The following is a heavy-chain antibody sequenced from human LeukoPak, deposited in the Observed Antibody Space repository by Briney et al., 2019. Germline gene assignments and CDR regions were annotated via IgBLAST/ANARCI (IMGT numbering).Heavy chain of an antibody. CDR1: GYTVTSYG. CDR2: ITAYNGNT. J-gene: IGHJ6*03. CDR3: ARTTEGGYTYGYFYYYYMDV. V-gene: IGHV1-18*01. D-gene: IGHD5-18*01. Sequence: ASVKVSCKASGYTVTSYGISGGRQTPGQGLEWMGWITAYNGNTNYAQKLQGRVTMTTDTSTSTAYMELRSLRSDDTAVYYCARTTEGGYTYGYFYYYYMDVWGKGTTVTISS.